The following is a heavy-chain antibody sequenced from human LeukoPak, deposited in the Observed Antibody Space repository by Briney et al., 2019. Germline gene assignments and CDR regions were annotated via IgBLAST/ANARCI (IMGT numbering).Heavy chain of an antibody. V-gene: IGHV6-1*01. D-gene: IGHD3-10*01. J-gene: IGHJ4*02. Sequence: SQTLSLTCAISGDSVSSNNAAWNWIRQSPSRGLEWLGRTFYRSQWNNDYAASMRSRLTINPDTSKNQFSLQLNSVTPEDTAVYYCARERTLVRGARNDFDHWGQGTLVTVSS. CDR1: GDSVSSNNAA. CDR2: TFYRSQWNN. CDR3: ARERTLVRGARNDFDH.